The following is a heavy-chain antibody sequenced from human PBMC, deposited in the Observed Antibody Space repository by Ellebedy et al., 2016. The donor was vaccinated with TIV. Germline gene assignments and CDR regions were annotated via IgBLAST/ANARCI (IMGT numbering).Heavy chain of an antibody. V-gene: IGHV3-23*01. Sequence: GGSLRLSCAASGFTFSSYSMNWVRQAPGKGLEWVSAISTSGGSTYYADSVKGRFTISRDNSKNTLYLQMNSLRAEDTAVYYCAKDFPTVAGYYHYYGMDVWGQGTTVTVSS. CDR3: AKDFPTVAGYYHYYGMDV. J-gene: IGHJ6*02. CDR1: GFTFSSYS. D-gene: IGHD6-19*01. CDR2: ISTSGGST.